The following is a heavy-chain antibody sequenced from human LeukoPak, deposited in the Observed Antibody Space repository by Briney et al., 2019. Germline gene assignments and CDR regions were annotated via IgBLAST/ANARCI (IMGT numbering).Heavy chain of an antibody. J-gene: IGHJ4*02. V-gene: IGHV3-48*04. CDR1: GVTFSVYS. D-gene: IGHD6-19*01. CDR2: INSGSTTI. Sequence: GGSLRLSCAASGVTFSVYSMNWVRQAPGKGLEWVSYINSGSTTIYYADSVKGRFTISRDNAKNSLYLQMNSLSVEDTAVYYCARQWLGNYYFDFWGQGTLVTVSS. CDR3: ARQWLGNYYFDF.